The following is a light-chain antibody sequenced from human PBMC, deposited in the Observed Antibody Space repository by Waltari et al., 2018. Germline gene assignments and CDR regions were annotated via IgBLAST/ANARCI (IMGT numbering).Light chain of an antibody. CDR2: WAS. V-gene: IGKV4-1*01. Sequence: DIVMTQSPDSLAVSLGERATIDCKSSQSVLSSSNNKNYFAWYQQKPRQPPKLLISWASTRESGVPDRFSGSGSGTDFTLTISSLQAEDVAVYYCQQYYSTPLTFGGGTKVEIK. CDR3: QQYYSTPLT. CDR1: QSVLSSSNNKNY. J-gene: IGKJ4*01.